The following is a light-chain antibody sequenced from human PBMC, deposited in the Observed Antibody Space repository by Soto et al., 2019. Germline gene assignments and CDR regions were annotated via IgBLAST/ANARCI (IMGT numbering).Light chain of an antibody. CDR1: SSDVGGYNY. CDR2: EVS. J-gene: IGLJ1*01. Sequence: QSALAQPRSASGSPGQSVTISCTGTSSDVGGYNYVSWYQQHPGKAPKLMIYEVSQRPSGVPDRFSGSKSGNTASLTVSGLQAEDEADYYCSSYAGSNNLYVFGTGTKV. CDR3: SSYAGSNNLYV. V-gene: IGLV2-8*01.